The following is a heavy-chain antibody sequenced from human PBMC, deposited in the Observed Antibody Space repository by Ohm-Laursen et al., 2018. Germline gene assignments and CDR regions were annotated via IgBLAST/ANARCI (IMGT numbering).Heavy chain of an antibody. CDR2: IIPILGIA. CDR1: GGTFSSYA. CDR3: AREGLRFEQLDGNWFDP. D-gene: IGHD6-13*01. J-gene: IGHJ5*02. V-gene: IGHV1-69*04. Sequence: GSSVKVSCKASGGTFSSYAISWVRRAPGQGLEWMGRIIPILGIANYAQKFQGRVTITADKSTSTAYMGLSSLRSEDTAVYYCAREGLRFEQLDGNWFDPWGQGTLVTVSS.